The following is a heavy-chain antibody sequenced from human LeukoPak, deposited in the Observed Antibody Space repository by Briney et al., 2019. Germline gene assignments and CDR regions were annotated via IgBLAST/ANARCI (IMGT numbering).Heavy chain of an antibody. V-gene: IGHV3-23*01. CDR3: AKDLHWGLDY. CDR2: IDGNGAKT. D-gene: IGHD3-16*01. CDR1: GFSFSTYG. J-gene: IGHJ4*02. Sequence: GGSLRLSCVASGFSFSTYGMSWVRQAPGKGLEWLSAIDGNGAKTFYADSGKGRFTISRDNSANTLYLQMNSLRGEDTALYYCAKDLHWGLDYWGQGALVTVSS.